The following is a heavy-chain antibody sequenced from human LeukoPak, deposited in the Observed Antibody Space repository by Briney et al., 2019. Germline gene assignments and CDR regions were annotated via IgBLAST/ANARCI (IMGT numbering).Heavy chain of an antibody. D-gene: IGHD6-19*01. J-gene: IGHJ4*02. CDR1: GFTFSSYA. CDR3: ASANSGWPLYCFDY. V-gene: IGHV3-30-3*01. Sequence: PGGSLRLSCAASGFTFSSYAMHWVRQAPGKGLEWVAVISYDGSNRYYADSVKGRFTISRDNSKNTLYLQMNSLRAEDTAVYYCASANSGWPLYCFDYWGQGTLVTVSS. CDR2: ISYDGSNR.